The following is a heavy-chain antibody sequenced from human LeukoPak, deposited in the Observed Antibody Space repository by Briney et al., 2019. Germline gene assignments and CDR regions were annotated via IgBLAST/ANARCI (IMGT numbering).Heavy chain of an antibody. J-gene: IGHJ4*02. Sequence: SQTLSLTCTVSGGSISSGGYSWSWIRQHPGKGLEWIGYIYYSGSTYYNPSLKSRVTISVDTSKNQFSLKLSSVTAADTAVYYCASASDSSGYKYYFDYWGQGTLVTVSS. CDR1: GGSISSGGYS. D-gene: IGHD3-22*01. V-gene: IGHV4-31*03. CDR3: ASASDSSGYKYYFDY. CDR2: IYYSGST.